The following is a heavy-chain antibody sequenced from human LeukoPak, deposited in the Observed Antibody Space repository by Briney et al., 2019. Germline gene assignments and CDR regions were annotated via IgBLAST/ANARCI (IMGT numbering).Heavy chain of an antibody. D-gene: IGHD3-10*01. CDR2: ISNSGNT. CDR3: ARLIYYGSGSYYWFDP. Sequence: PTETLSLTCTVSGGSISSYYWSWIRQPPGKGLEWIGYISNSGNTNYNPSLKSRVTISVDTSKNQFPLKLSSVTAADTAVYYCARLIYYGSGSYYWFDPWGQGTLVTVSS. V-gene: IGHV4-59*01. CDR1: GGSISSYY. J-gene: IGHJ5*02.